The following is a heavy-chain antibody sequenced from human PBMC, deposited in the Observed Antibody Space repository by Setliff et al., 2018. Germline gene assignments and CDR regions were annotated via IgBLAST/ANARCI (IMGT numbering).Heavy chain of an antibody. CDR3: ATHPIVVVPAGNY. D-gene: IGHD2-2*01. Sequence: GGSLRLSCAASGFTFSSYSMNWVRQAPGKGLEWVSSISSSSSYIYYADSVKGRFTISRDNAKNALYLQMNSLRAEDTAVYYCATHPIVVVPAGNYWGQGTLVTVSS. V-gene: IGHV3-21*01. CDR1: GFTFSSYS. CDR2: ISSSSSYI. J-gene: IGHJ4*02.